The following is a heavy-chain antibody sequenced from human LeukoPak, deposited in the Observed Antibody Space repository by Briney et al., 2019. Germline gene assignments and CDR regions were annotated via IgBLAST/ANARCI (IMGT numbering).Heavy chain of an antibody. V-gene: IGHV4-39*07. CDR3: ASVRSGSPDAFDI. J-gene: IGHJ3*02. Sequence: SETLSLTCTVSGGSISSSSYYWGWIRQPPGKGLEWIGSIYYSGSTYYNPSLKSRVTISVDKSKNQFSLKLSSVTAADTAVYYCASVRSGSPDAFDIWGQGTMVTVSS. D-gene: IGHD3-22*01. CDR2: IYYSGST. CDR1: GGSISSSSYY.